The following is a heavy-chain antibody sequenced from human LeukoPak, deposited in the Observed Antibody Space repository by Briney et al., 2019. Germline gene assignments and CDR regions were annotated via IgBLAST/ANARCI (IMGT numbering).Heavy chain of an antibody. Sequence: ASVTVSCKASGYTFTGYYMHWVRQAPGQGLEWMGWINPNSGGTNYAQKFQGRVTMTRDTSISAAYMELSRLRSDDTAVYYCAREIAAAGTSHDYGGQGTLVTVSS. J-gene: IGHJ4*02. CDR3: AREIAAAGTSHDY. D-gene: IGHD6-13*01. CDR1: GYTFTGYY. V-gene: IGHV1-2*02. CDR2: INPNSGGT.